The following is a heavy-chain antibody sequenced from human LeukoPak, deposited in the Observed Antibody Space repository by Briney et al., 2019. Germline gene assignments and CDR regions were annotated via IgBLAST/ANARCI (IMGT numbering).Heavy chain of an antibody. CDR1: GFSFSSYA. J-gene: IGHJ4*02. V-gene: IGHV3-30*09. D-gene: IGHD6-13*01. CDR3: ARGKPYHQAGYSSSWYSPFDY. CDR2: ISYDGSNK. Sequence: GGSLRLSCAASGFSFSSYAMHWVRQAPGKGLEWVAIISYDGSNKYYADSVKGRFAISRDSSKNTLYLQMHSLRAEDTAVYYCARGKPYHQAGYSSSWYSPFDYWGQGTLVTVSS.